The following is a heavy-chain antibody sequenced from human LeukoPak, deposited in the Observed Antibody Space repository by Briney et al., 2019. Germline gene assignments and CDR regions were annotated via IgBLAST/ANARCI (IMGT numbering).Heavy chain of an antibody. D-gene: IGHD3-22*01. J-gene: IGHJ4*02. V-gene: IGHV1-8*01. Sequence: ASVTVSFTSSVYTFTIYDINWVRQATGQGREWMGWMNPNSGNTGYAQKFQGRVTMARNTSISTAYMELSSLRSEDTAVYYCARGRPRSGYYYWGQGTLVTVSS. CDR1: VYTFTIYD. CDR2: MNPNSGNT. CDR3: ARGRPRSGYYY.